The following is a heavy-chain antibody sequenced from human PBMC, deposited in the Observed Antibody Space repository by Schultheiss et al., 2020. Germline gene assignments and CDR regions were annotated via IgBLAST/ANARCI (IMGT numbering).Heavy chain of an antibody. V-gene: IGHV3-30*12. Sequence: GGSLRLSCAASGFTFSSYGMHWVRQAPGKGLEWVAVISYDGSNKYYADSVKGRFTISRDNSKNTLYLQMNSLRAEDTAVYYCASGYCSGGSCYTLDAFDIWGQGTMVTVSS. J-gene: IGHJ3*02. CDR3: ASGYCSGGSCYTLDAFDI. D-gene: IGHD2-15*01. CDR1: GFTFSSYG. CDR2: ISYDGSNK.